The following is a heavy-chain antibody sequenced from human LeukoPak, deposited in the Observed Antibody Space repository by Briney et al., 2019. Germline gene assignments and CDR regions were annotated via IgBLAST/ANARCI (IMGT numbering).Heavy chain of an antibody. V-gene: IGHV3-48*02. CDR2: ISSSSSTI. D-gene: IGHD1-26*01. CDR1: GFTFSSYS. J-gene: IGHJ4*02. CDR3: AKDHLLGAMGHL. Sequence: GGSLRLSCAASGFTFSSYSMNWVRQAPGKGLEWVSYISSSSSTIYYANSVKGRFTISRDNAKNSLYLQMNSLRDEDTAVYYCAKDHLLGAMGHLWGQGTLVTVSS.